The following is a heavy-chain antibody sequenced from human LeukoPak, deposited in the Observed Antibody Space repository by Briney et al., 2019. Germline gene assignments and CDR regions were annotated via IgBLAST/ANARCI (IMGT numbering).Heavy chain of an antibody. Sequence: ASVTVSCKASGYTFTSYAMNWVRQAPGQGLEWMGWINTNTGNPTYAQGFTGRFVFSLDTSVSTAYLQISSLKAEDTAVYYCTRQGVQFNFDYWGQGTLVTVSS. D-gene: IGHD3-10*01. J-gene: IGHJ4*02. CDR1: GYTFTSYA. CDR3: TRQGVQFNFDY. V-gene: IGHV7-4-1*02. CDR2: INTNTGNP.